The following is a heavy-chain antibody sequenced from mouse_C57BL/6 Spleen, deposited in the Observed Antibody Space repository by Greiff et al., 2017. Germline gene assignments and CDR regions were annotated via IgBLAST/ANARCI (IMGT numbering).Heavy chain of an antibody. CDR2: IRSKSNNYAT. CDR1: GFSFNTYA. CDR3: VRQGSNYVNWYFDV. D-gene: IGHD2-5*01. Sequence: EVQLQQSGGGLVQPKGSLKLSCAASGFSFNTYAMNWVRQAPGKGLEWVARIRSKSNNYATYYADSVKDRFTISRDDSESMLYLQMNNLKTEDTAMYYCVRQGSNYVNWYFDVWGTGTTVTVSS. J-gene: IGHJ1*03. V-gene: IGHV10-1*01.